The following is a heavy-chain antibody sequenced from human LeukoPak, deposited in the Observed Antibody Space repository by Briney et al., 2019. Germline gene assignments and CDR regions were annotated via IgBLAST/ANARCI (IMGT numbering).Heavy chain of an antibody. CDR2: INAYNGNT. Sequence: GASVKVSCKASGGTFSSCAISWVRQAPGQGLEWMGRINAYNGNTNYAKKNQGRVTMNTDTSTRTANMELRSLRSDDTAVYDCASGDGYGGNSDYYYMDVWGKGTTVTVSS. J-gene: IGHJ6*03. CDR1: GGTFSSCA. V-gene: IGHV1-18*01. D-gene: IGHD4-23*01. CDR3: ASGDGYGGNSDYYYMDV.